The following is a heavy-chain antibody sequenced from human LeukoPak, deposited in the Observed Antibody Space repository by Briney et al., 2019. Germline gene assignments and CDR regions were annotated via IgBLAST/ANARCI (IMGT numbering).Heavy chain of an antibody. Sequence: PSETLSLTCTVSAGYISSYYWNWIRQPPGKGLEWIGYISYSGTTKYNPSLKSRVTISADTSKTQFSLKLSSVTAADTAMYYCARHSYDSSVSAFGYWGQGTLVTVSS. CDR1: AGYISSYY. D-gene: IGHD3-22*01. CDR2: ISYSGTT. J-gene: IGHJ4*02. V-gene: IGHV4-59*08. CDR3: ARHSYDSSVSAFGY.